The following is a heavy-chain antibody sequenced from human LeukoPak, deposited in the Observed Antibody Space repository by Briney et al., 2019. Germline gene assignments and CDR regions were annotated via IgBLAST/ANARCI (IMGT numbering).Heavy chain of an antibody. CDR2: MNPNSGNT. Sequence: ASVKVSCKASGYTFTSCDINWVRQAPGQGLEWMGWMNPNSGNTGYGQSFQGRITMTRDISIGTAYMELSNLTSEDTAIYDCTRGASGRRDNWGQGTLVTVSA. D-gene: IGHD6-19*01. CDR1: GYTFTSCD. J-gene: IGHJ4*02. CDR3: TRGASGRRDN. V-gene: IGHV1-8*01.